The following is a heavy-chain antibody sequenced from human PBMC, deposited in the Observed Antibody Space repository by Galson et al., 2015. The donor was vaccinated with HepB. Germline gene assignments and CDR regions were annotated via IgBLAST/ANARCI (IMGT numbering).Heavy chain of an antibody. CDR2: VRHKASTYTT. CDR3: SRTHPGIDLDY. J-gene: IGHJ4*02. V-gene: IGHV3-72*01. D-gene: IGHD3-3*02. Sequence: SLRLSCAASGFTFSDYYMEWVRQAPGKGLEWVCSVRHKASTYTTAYVASVEGGFTISRDDSTKSLYLQMDSVKAEDTSIYYCSRTHPGIDLDYWGQGTLVTVSS. CDR1: GFTFSDYY.